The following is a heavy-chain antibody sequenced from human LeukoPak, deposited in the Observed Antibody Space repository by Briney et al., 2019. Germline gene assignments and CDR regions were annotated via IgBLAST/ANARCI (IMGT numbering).Heavy chain of an antibody. CDR1: GFTFSSYA. J-gene: IGHJ5*02. CDR2: ISYDGSNK. Sequence: SGGSLRLSCAASGFTFSSYAMHWVRQAPGKGLEWVAVISYDGSNKYYADSVKGRFTISRDNSKNTLYLQMNSLRAEDTAVYYCARGKSGGYYYWFDPWGQGTLVTVSS. D-gene: IGHD3-22*01. CDR3: ARGKSGGYYYWFDP. V-gene: IGHV3-30*04.